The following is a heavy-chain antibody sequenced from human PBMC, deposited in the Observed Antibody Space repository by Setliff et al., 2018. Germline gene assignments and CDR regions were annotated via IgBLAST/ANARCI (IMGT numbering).Heavy chain of an antibody. D-gene: IGHD3-10*01. CDR2: IRYDGSKK. Sequence: GGSLRLSCAASGFAFNSYGIHWVRHTPGKGLEWVAYIRYDGSKKDYADYVRGRFTISRDDSKNTVSLQVNSLRADDTGVYYCARDLNRWFGEFAFDIWGQGTMVTVPS. CDR1: GFAFNSYG. CDR3: ARDLNRWFGEFAFDI. V-gene: IGHV3-30*02. J-gene: IGHJ3*02.